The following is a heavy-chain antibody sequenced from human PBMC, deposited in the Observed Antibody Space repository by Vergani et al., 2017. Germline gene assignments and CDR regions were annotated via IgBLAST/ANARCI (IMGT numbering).Heavy chain of an antibody. V-gene: IGHV1-2*02. Sequence: QVQLVQSGAEVKKPGASVKVSCKASGYTFTGYYMHWVRQAPGQGLEWMGWINPNSGGTNYAQKFQGRVTMTRDTSISTSYMELSRLRSDETAVYYCARVMLAARRTNFSHFDYWGQGTLVTVSS. CDR2: INPNSGGT. J-gene: IGHJ4*02. CDR3: ARVMLAARRTNFSHFDY. CDR1: GYTFTGYY. D-gene: IGHD6-6*01.